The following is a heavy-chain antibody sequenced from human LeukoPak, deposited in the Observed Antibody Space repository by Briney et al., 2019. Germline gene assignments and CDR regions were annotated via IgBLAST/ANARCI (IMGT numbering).Heavy chain of an antibody. D-gene: IGHD4-17*01. J-gene: IGHJ4*02. CDR3: AKLEGGGRTVTTSPFDY. V-gene: IGHV3-48*03. CDR1: GFTFSSYE. CDR2: ISSSGSTI. Sequence: PGGSLRLSCAASGFTFSSYEMNWVRQAPGKGLEWVSYISSSGSTIYYADSVKGRFTISRDNAKNSLYLQMNSLRAEDTAVYYCAKLEGGGRTVTTSPFDYWGQGTLVTVSS.